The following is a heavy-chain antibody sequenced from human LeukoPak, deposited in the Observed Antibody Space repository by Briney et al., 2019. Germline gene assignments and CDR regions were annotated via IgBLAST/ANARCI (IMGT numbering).Heavy chain of an antibody. CDR2: ISYDGSNK. D-gene: IGHD5-12*01. CDR1: GITFSSYA. CDR3: AREWLRLEVFDY. V-gene: IGHV3-30*04. J-gene: IGHJ4*02. Sequence: ETGGSLRLSCAASGITFSSYAMHWVRQAPGKGLEWVAVISYDGSNKYYADSVKGRFTISRDNAKNSLYLQMNSLRAEDTAVYHCAREWLRLEVFDYWGQGTLVTVSS.